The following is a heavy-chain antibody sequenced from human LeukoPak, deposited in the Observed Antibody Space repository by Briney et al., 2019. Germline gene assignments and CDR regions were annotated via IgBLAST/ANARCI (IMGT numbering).Heavy chain of an antibody. J-gene: IGHJ4*02. CDR3: ARGVVVVVAATHLFDY. D-gene: IGHD2-15*01. CDR1: GSSISSSSYY. V-gene: IGHV4-39*07. CDR2: IYYSGST. Sequence: PSETLSLTCTVSGSSISSSSYYWGWIRQPPGKGLEWIGSIYYSGSTYYNPSLKSRVTISVDTSKNQFSLKLSSVTAADTAVYYCARGVVVVVAATHLFDYWGQGTLVTVSS.